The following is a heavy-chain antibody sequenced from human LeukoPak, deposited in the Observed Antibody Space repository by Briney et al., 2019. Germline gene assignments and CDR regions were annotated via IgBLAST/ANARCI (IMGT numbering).Heavy chain of an antibody. CDR2: IIPIFGTA. CDR1: GGTFSSYA. D-gene: IGHD3-10*01. V-gene: IGHV1-69*05. CDR3: ARGLSMVRGVIINYYYMDV. J-gene: IGHJ6*03. Sequence: GASVKVSCKASGGTFSSYAISWVRQAPGQGLEWMGGIIPIFGTANYAQKFQGRVTITTDESTSTAYMELSSLRSEDTAVYYCARGLSMVRGVIINYYYMDVWGKGTTVTVSS.